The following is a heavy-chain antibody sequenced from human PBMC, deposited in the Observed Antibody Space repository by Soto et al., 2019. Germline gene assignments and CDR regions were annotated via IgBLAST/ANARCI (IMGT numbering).Heavy chain of an antibody. J-gene: IGHJ6*02. CDR1: GGSISSGGYF. CDR2: IHHSGST. Sequence: SETLSLTCTVSGGSISSGGYFWNWIRQPPGKGLEWIGYIHHSGSTNYNPSLKSRLTISIETSKNQFSLKLTSVTAADTAVYYCARLQPPDYDILTGYTYYGMDVWGQGTTVTVSS. CDR3: ARLQPPDYDILTGYTYYGMDV. D-gene: IGHD3-9*01. V-gene: IGHV4-61*08.